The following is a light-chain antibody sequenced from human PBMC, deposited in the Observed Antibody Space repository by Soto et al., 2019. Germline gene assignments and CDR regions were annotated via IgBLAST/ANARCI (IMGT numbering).Light chain of an antibody. CDR3: NSYAHGIIVV. V-gene: IGLV2-14*01. J-gene: IGLJ2*01. CDR2: EVS. CDR1: SSDVGGYNY. Sequence: QSVLTQPASVSGSPGQSITISCTGTSSDVGGYNYVSWYQQHPGKAPKLMIYEVSNRPSGVSNRFSGSKSGNTASLTISGLQAEDEADYYCNSYAHGIIVVFGGGTKVTVL.